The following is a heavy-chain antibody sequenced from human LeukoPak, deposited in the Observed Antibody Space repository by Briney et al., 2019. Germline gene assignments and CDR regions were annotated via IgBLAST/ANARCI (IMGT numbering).Heavy chain of an antibody. D-gene: IGHD3-3*01. Sequence: GGSLRLSCAASRFTFSSYGMHWVRQGPGKGLEWVAFIRYDGSDKQYADSVKGRFTVSRDNSKNTLYLQMNSLRAEDTAVYYCARDLPLRFLEWLLSGGLDYWGQGTLVTVSS. CDR1: RFTFSSYG. V-gene: IGHV3-30*02. CDR3: ARDLPLRFLEWLLSGGLDY. J-gene: IGHJ4*02. CDR2: IRYDGSDK.